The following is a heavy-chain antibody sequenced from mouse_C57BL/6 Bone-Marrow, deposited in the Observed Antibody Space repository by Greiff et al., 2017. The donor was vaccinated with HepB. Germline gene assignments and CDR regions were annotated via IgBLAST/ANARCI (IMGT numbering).Heavy chain of an antibody. Sequence: VQLQQSGAELVRPGASVKLSCTASGFNIKDDYMHWVKQRPEQGLEWIGWIDPENGDTEYASKFQGKATITADTSSNTAYLQLSSLTSEDTAVYYCTTDLPGVAYWGRGTLVTVSA. CDR1: GFNIKDDY. CDR3: TTDLPGVAY. V-gene: IGHV14-4*01. D-gene: IGHD2-4*01. J-gene: IGHJ3*01. CDR2: IDPENGDT.